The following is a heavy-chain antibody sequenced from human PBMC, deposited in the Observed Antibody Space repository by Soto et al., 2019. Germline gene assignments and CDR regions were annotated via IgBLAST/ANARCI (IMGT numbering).Heavy chain of an antibody. CDR2: IIPILGIA. CDR1: GGTFSSYT. D-gene: IGHD3-22*01. CDR3: ARDSYDSSGYHFLDY. V-gene: IGHV1-69*08. Sequence: QVQLVQSGAEVKKPGSSVKVFCKASGGTFSSYTISWVRQAPGQGLEWMGRIIPILGIANYAQKFQGRVTITADKSTSTAYMELSSLRSEDTAVYYCARDSYDSSGYHFLDYWGQGTLVTVSS. J-gene: IGHJ4*02.